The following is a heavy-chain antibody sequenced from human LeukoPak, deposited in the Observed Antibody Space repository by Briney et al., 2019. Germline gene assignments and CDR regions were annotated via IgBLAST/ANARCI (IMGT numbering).Heavy chain of an antibody. CDR2: ISGVGGST. CDR3: AKARGWYDFHY. CDR1: GFTFSSHA. V-gene: IGHV3-23*01. J-gene: IGHJ4*02. D-gene: IGHD6-19*01. Sequence: GGSLRLSCAASGFTFSSHAMRWVRQTPGKGLDWVSGISGVGGSTYYADSVKGRFTISRDNSKNTVYLQMNSLRADDTAVYYCAKARGWYDFHYWGQGILVTVSS.